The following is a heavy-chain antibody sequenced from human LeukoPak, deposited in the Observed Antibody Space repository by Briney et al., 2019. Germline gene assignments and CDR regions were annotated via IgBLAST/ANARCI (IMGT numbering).Heavy chain of an antibody. J-gene: IGHJ6*02. D-gene: IGHD2-2*02. Sequence: SETLSLTCAVYGGSFSGYYWSWIRQPPGKGLEWIGEINHSGSTNYNPSLKSRVTISVDTSKNQFSLKLSSVTAADTAVYYCAGRPVRWCSSTSCYRGNMDVWGQGTTVTVSS. CDR2: INHSGST. V-gene: IGHV4-34*01. CDR1: GGSFSGYY. CDR3: AGRPVRWCSSTSCYRGNMDV.